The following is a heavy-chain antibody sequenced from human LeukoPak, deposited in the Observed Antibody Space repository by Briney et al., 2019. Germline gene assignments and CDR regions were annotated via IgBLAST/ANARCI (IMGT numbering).Heavy chain of an antibody. V-gene: IGHV3-23*01. CDR1: GFPFNNFV. Sequence: GGSLRLSCAASGFPFNNFVMNWVRQAPGKGLEWVSLISHSGGSTYYTDSVKGRFTVSRDNSKNTVYLQMNSLRVADTAVYYCAKKNAFGKSFDYWGQGTLVTVSS. CDR3: AKKNAFGKSFDY. J-gene: IGHJ4*02. CDR2: ISHSGGST. D-gene: IGHD3-10*01.